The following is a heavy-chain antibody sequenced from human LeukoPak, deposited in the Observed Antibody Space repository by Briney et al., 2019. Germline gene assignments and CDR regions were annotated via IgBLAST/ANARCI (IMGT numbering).Heavy chain of an antibody. J-gene: IGHJ4*02. CDR3: ARGEYYFDY. CDR2: IWYDGTNK. V-gene: IGHV3-33*01. Sequence: GGSLRLSCAASGFTFSSHGIHWVRQAPGRGLEWVAVIWYDGTNKYYEDSVKGRFSISRDDSKNTVYLQMNNLRAEDTAVYYCARGEYYFDYWGQGTLVPVSS. CDR1: GFTFSSHG.